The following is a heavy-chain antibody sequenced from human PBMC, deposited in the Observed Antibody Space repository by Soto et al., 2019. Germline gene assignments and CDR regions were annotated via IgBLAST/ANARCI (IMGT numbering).Heavy chain of an antibody. CDR1: GFTFSSYA. J-gene: IGHJ4*02. D-gene: IGHD5-18*01. Sequence: GSLRLSCSASGFTFSSYAMHWVRQAPGKGLEYVSAISSNGGSTYYADSVKGRFTISRDNSKNTLYLQMSSLRAEDTAVYYCVKVRPQRGYSYPYYFDYWGQGTLVPVSS. CDR3: VKVRPQRGYSYPYYFDY. V-gene: IGHV3-64D*08. CDR2: ISSNGGST.